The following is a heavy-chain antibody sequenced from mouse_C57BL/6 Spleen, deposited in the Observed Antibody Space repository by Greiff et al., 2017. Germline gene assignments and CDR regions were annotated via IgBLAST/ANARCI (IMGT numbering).Heavy chain of an antibody. J-gene: IGHJ4*01. CDR3: ARRAYDYDEAMDY. CDR2: ISSGSSTI. V-gene: IGHV5-17*01. Sequence: EVQLVESGGGLVKPGGYLKLSCAASGFTFSDYGMHWVRQAPEKGLEWVAYISSGSSTIYYADTVKGRFTISRDNAKNTLFLQMTSLRSEDTAMYYCARRAYDYDEAMDYWGQGTSVTVSS. D-gene: IGHD2-4*01. CDR1: GFTFSDYG.